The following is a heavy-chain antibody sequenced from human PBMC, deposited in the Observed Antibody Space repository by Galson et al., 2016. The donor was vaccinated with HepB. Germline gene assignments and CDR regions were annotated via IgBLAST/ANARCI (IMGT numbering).Heavy chain of an antibody. V-gene: IGHV3-23*01. Sequence: SLRLSCAASGFTFSDYAMSWVRQAPGKGLEWVSSISGSVDTTYYADSVKGRFIISRDNSRNTLFLQMTSLRAEDTAVYYCAKGARSFGVVIEGYFDYWGQGTLISVSS. J-gene: IGHJ4*02. CDR1: GFTFSDYA. CDR2: ISGSVDTT. CDR3: AKGARSFGVVIEGYFDY. D-gene: IGHD3-3*01.